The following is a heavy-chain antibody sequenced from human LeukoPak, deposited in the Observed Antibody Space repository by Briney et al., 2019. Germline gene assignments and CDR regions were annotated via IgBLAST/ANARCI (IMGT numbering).Heavy chain of an antibody. D-gene: IGHD3-10*01. J-gene: IGHJ3*02. V-gene: IGHV4-61*08. Sequence: PSETLSLTCTVSGGSISSGGYYWSWIRQHPGKGLEWIGYIYYSGSTNYNPSLKSRVTISVDTSKNQFSLKLSSVTAADTAVYYCARHVLLWFGEPAFDIWGQGTMVTVSS. CDR3: ARHVLLWFGEPAFDI. CDR2: IYYSGST. CDR1: GGSISSGGYY.